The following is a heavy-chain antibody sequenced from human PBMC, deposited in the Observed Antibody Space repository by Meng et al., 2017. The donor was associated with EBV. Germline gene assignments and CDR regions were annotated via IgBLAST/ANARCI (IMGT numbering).Heavy chain of an antibody. CDR1: GGPFRSDA. D-gene: IGHD3-10*01. V-gene: IGHV1-69*01. J-gene: IGHJ4*02. CDR3: ASESGRGFTPDF. CDR2: LIPMSGAP. Sequence: QGLVEESGGEVEMPWSCVKIFCTTSGGPFRSDAVSWVRQGPGQGLEWLGGLIPMSGAPHYAQKFQDRVTITADEYTRTHYMELSSLRSDDTAMYYCASESGRGFTPDFWGQGTLVTVSS.